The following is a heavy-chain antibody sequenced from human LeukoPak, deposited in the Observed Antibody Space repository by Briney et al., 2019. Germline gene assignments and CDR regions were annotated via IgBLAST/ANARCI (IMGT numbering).Heavy chain of an antibody. J-gene: IGHJ6*02. V-gene: IGHV3-11*04. CDR2: ISSSGSTI. CDR1: GFTFSDYY. D-gene: IGHD6-13*01. Sequence: GGSLRLSCAASGFTFSDYYMSWIRQAPGKGLEWVLYISSSGSTIYYADSVKGRFTISRDNAKNSLYLQMNSLRAEDTAVYYCARDSLPFGIAAAHPMDVWGQGTTVTVSS. CDR3: ARDSLPFGIAAAHPMDV.